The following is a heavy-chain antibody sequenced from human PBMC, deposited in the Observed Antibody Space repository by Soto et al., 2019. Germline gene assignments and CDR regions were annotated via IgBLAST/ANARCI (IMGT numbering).Heavy chain of an antibody. CDR1: GFTFSSYW. Sequence: DVQLVESGGGLFQPGGSLRLSCAASGFTFSSYWMHWVRQAPGKGLVWVSRIRSDGTNAEYAGSVKGRFTISRDNAGDTLYLQMDSLRVEHTAVYYCVRGDGDYQDGNGYLGRHWGQGTLVTVAS. J-gene: IGHJ4*02. CDR2: IRSDGTNA. D-gene: IGHD3-22*01. CDR3: VRGDGDYQDGNGYLGRH. V-gene: IGHV3-74*03.